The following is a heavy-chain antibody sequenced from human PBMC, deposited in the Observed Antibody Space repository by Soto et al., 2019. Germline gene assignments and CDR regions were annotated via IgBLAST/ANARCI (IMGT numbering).Heavy chain of an antibody. CDR2: IMPWSSHI. CDR1: GFTFCIYS. J-gene: IGHJ3*02. V-gene: IGHV3-48*01. Sequence: EVQLVESGGGLVQPGGSLRLTCAASGFTFCIYSMNWVRQAPGKGLEWVSYIMPWSSHIFYADSVKGRFTSSIDNDKNSLYLQMNTLRAEDTALYYCAIEIVGAASVHVFDIWGQGTMVTFS. CDR3: AIEIVGAASVHVFDI. D-gene: IGHD1-26*01.